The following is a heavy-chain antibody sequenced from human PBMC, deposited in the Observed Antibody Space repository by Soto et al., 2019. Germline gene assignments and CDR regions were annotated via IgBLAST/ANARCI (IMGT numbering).Heavy chain of an antibody. D-gene: IGHD2-2*01. Sequence: HVHLQESGPGLVTPSGTLSLTCAVSGDSISAPYWWNWVRQSPGKGLEWIGEVHSSGHSNYNPYFRSRVRVSIDNAKNHFYLNLNSVTAADTAIYYCTRVRLGCSATSCYFDPWGQGSQVTISS. CDR2: VHSSGHS. J-gene: IGHJ5*01. CDR3: TRVRLGCSATSCYFDP. V-gene: IGHV4-4*02. CDR1: GDSISAPYW.